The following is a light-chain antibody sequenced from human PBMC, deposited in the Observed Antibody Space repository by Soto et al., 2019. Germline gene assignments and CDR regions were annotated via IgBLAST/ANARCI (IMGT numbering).Light chain of an antibody. CDR1: SSDVDAYNF. CDR2: DVS. V-gene: IGLV2-14*03. J-gene: IGLJ1*01. CDR3: TSYTTSSTYF. Sequence: QSALTQPASVSGSPGQSIAISCTGTSSDVDAYNFVSWYQHHPGKAPKLMIFDVSNRPSGVSNRFSGSKSGNTASLTISGLQAEDDADYYCTSYTTSSTYFFGTG.